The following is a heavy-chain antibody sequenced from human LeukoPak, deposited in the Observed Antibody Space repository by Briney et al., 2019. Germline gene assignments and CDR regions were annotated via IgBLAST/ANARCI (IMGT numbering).Heavy chain of an antibody. CDR2: IYYSGST. D-gene: IGHD6-19*01. Sequence: KPSETLSLTCTVSGGSISSYYWSWIRQPPGKGLEWIGYIYYSGSTNYNPSLKSRVTISVDTSKNQFSLKLSSVTAADTAVYCCARVDSLVAGTIDYWGQGTLVTVSS. J-gene: IGHJ4*02. CDR3: ARVDSLVAGTIDY. V-gene: IGHV4-59*01. CDR1: GGSISSYY.